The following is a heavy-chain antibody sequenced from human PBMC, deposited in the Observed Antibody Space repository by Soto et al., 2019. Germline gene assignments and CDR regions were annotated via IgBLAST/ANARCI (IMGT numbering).Heavy chain of an antibody. J-gene: IGHJ6*02. D-gene: IGHD3-3*01. Sequence: GGSLRLSCAASGFTFSSYWMHWVRQAPGKGLVWVSRINSDGSSTSYADSVKGRFTISRDNAKNTLYLQMNSLRAEDTAVYYCARDRGEITIFGVVIFPHYYGSGSYGMDVWGQGTTVTVSS. CDR2: INSDGSST. CDR1: GFTFSSYW. CDR3: ARDRGEITIFGVVIFPHYYGSGSYGMDV. V-gene: IGHV3-74*01.